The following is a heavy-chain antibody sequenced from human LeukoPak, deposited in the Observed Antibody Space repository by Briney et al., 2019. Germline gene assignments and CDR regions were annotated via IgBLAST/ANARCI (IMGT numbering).Heavy chain of an antibody. CDR1: GFTFSSYW. V-gene: IGHV3-7*01. Sequence: GGSLRLSCAASGFTFSSYWMSWVRQAPGKGLEWVANVKHDGSEKYYVDSVKGRFTISRDNAKNSLYLQMNSLRAEDTAVYYCARAPREWLLGYYFDYWGQGTLVTVSS. CDR2: VKHDGSEK. D-gene: IGHD3-3*01. CDR3: ARAPREWLLGYYFDY. J-gene: IGHJ4*02.